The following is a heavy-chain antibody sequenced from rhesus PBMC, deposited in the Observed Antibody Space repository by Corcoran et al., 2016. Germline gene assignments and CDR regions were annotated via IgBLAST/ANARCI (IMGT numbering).Heavy chain of an antibody. D-gene: IGHD2-2*01. CDR3: ARGYFYFDY. J-gene: IGHJ4*01. CDR1: GSSITNNY. CDR2: IYGTGGNT. V-gene: IGHV4S2*01. Sequence: QVHLQESGPGLVKPSETLPLTCAVSGSSITNNYWSWIRQAPGKGLEWIGLIYGTGGNTDYNPSLKSRVTISIDTSMNHFSLRLSSVTAADTAVYYCARGYFYFDYWGQGVLVTVSS.